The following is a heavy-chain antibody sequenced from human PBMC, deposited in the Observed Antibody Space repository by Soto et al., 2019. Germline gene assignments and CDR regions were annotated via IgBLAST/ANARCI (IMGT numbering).Heavy chain of an antibody. V-gene: IGHV1-24*01. Sequence: QVQLVQSGAEVKKPGASVTVSCKLSGVHWVRQAPGKGLEWMGTFDPGDHEAIYAPKFQGRVTMTEDTSTNSAYLELSSLTSEDTAMYYCVAPATRAGHYSAIKYWGQGSLVTVSS. CDR2: FDPGDHEA. CDR1: G. J-gene: IGHJ4*02. D-gene: IGHD3-9*01. CDR3: VAPATRAGHYSAIKY.